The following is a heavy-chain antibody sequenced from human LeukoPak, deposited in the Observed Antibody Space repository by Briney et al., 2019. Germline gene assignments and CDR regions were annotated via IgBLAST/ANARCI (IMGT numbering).Heavy chain of an antibody. CDR3: ARDLSGGARAY. D-gene: IGHD1-26*01. Sequence: GGSLRLSCAASGFTFSSYWMSWVRQAPGKGLEWVANIKLDGIEKSYVDSVKGRFTISRDNAKNSLYLQMNSLRAEDTAAYYCARDLSGGARAYWGQGTLVTVSS. V-gene: IGHV3-7*04. CDR2: IKLDGIEK. CDR1: GFTFSSYW. J-gene: IGHJ4*02.